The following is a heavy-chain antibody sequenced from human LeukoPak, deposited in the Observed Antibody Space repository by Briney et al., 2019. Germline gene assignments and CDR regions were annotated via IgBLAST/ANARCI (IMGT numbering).Heavy chain of an antibody. CDR2: ISYDGSNK. CDR3: ASLPAAILPNYYYGMDV. D-gene: IGHD2-2*01. J-gene: IGHJ6*04. V-gene: IGHV3-30*04. Sequence: GRSLRLSCAASGFTFSSYAMHWVRQATGKGLEWVAVISYDGSNKYYADSVKGRFTISRDNSENTLYLQMNSLRAEDTAVYYCASLPAAILPNYYYGMDVWGKGTPVTVSS. CDR1: GFTFSSYA.